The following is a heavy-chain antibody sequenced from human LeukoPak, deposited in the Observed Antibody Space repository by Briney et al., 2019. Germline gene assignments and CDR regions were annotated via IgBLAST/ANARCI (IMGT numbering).Heavy chain of an antibody. Sequence: SVKVSCKASGGTFSSYTISWVRQAPGQGLEWMGRIIPILGIANYAQKFQGRVTITAEKSTSTAYMELSSLRSEDTAVYYCARDQTTLLFDYWGQGTLVTVSS. CDR2: IIPILGIA. J-gene: IGHJ4*02. CDR3: ARDQTTLLFDY. CDR1: GGTFSSYT. V-gene: IGHV1-69*04. D-gene: IGHD4-17*01.